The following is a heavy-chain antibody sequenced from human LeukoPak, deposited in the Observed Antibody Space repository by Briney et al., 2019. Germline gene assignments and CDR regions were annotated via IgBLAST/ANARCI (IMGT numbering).Heavy chain of an antibody. V-gene: IGHV1-8*01. CDR1: GYTFTSYD. D-gene: IGHD1-26*01. CDR2: MNPNSGNT. Sequence: ASVKVSCKASGYTFTSYDINWVRQATGQGLEWMGWMNPNSGNTGYAQKFQGRVTMTRNTSISTAYMELSSLRAEDTAVYFCVQLGGYSGSTFDYWGLGTLVTVSS. CDR3: VQLGGYSGSTFDY. J-gene: IGHJ4*02.